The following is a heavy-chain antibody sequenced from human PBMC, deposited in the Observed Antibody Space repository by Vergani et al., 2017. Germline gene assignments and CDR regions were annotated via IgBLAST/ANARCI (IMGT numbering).Heavy chain of an antibody. V-gene: IGHV5-10-1*03. D-gene: IGHD7-27*01. J-gene: IGHJ6*02. Sequence: EVQLVPSGAEVKKPGESLRISCKGSGYSFTSYWISWVRQMPGKGLEWMGRIDPSDSYTNYSPSFQGHVTISADKSISTAYLQWSSLKASDTAMYYCASWAPSNYYYYGMDVWGQGTTVTVSS. CDR1: GYSFTSYW. CDR2: IDPSDSYT. CDR3: ASWAPSNYYYYGMDV.